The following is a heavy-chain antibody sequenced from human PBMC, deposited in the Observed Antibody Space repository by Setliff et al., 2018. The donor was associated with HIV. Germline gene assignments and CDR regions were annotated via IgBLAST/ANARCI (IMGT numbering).Heavy chain of an antibody. V-gene: IGHV4-31*01. Sequence: SETLSLTCTVSGDSITSGNFFWSWIRQSPGKGLEWIGYIYFSGSATHNPTLKGPVSISVDTSKNQFYLTITSMTAADTAVYYCARGRVFCDGDSCYHFDYWGRGILVTVSS. CDR2: IYFSGSA. CDR3: ARGRVFCDGDSCYHFDY. J-gene: IGHJ4*02. D-gene: IGHD2-21*02. CDR1: GDSITSGNFF.